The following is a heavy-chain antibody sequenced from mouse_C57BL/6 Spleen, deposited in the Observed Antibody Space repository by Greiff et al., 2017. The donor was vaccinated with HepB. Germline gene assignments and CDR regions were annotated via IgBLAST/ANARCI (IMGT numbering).Heavy chain of an antibody. D-gene: IGHD4-1*01. Sequence: EVKVVESGGGLVQSGRSLRLSCATSGFTFSDFYMEWVRQAPGKGLEWIAASRNKANDYTTEYSASVKGRFIVSRDTSQSILYLQMNALRAEDTAIYYCARDNNWDGWYFDVWGTGTTVTVSS. V-gene: IGHV7-1*01. CDR1: GFTFSDFY. CDR3: ARDNNWDGWYFDV. CDR2: SRNKANDYTT. J-gene: IGHJ1*03.